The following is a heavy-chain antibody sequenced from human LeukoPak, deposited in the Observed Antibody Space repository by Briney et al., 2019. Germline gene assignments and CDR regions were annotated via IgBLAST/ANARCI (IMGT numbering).Heavy chain of an antibody. CDR1: GYNFNSYG. J-gene: IGHJ3*02. CDR2: ITAGNGNT. V-gene: IGHV1-18*01. Sequence: ASVKVSCKASGYNFNSYGIGWVRQAPRQGLEWMGWITAGNGNTNYAQKVQGRVTMTTDTSTSTAYMELRSLRSDDTAVYFCARDLARGYSYGHNAFDIWGQGTMVTVSS. CDR3: ARDLARGYSYGHNAFDI. D-gene: IGHD5-18*01.